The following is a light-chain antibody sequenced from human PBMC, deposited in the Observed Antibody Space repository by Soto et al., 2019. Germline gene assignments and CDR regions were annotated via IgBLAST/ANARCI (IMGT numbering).Light chain of an antibody. J-gene: IGKJ4*01. Sequence: EIVLTQSTATLSLSPGERATLSCRASQSVSSYLAWYQQKPGQAPRLLIYDASNRATGIPARFSGSGSGTDFTLTISSLEPEDFAVYYCLQRSNWRTFGGGTKVDIK. CDR3: LQRSNWRT. CDR1: QSVSSY. CDR2: DAS. V-gene: IGKV3-11*01.